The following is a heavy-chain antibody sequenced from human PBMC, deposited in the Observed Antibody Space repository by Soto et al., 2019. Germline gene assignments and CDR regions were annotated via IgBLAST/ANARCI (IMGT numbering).Heavy chain of an antibody. J-gene: IGHJ5*02. CDR3: ARNIAVAGHLDWFDP. V-gene: IGHV1-69*12. CDR2: IIPIFGTA. Sequence: QVQLVQSGAEVKKPGSSVKVSCKASGGTFSSYAISWVRQAPGQGLEWMGGIIPIFGTANYAQKFQGRVTIXADXSXNTAYMEPSSLRSEDTAVYYCARNIAVAGHLDWFDPWGQGTLVTVSS. D-gene: IGHD6-19*01. CDR1: GGTFSSYA.